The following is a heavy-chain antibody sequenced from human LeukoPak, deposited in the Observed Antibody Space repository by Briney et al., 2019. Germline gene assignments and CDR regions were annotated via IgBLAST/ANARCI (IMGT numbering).Heavy chain of an antibody. J-gene: IGHJ4*02. CDR1: GYTFTGYY. CDR3: ARGVLRYFEWLDV. D-gene: IGHD3-9*01. V-gene: IGHV1-2*04. CDR2: INPNSGGT. Sequence: ASVKVSCKASGYTFTGYYMHWVRHAPGQGLEWMGWINPNSGGTNYAQKFQGWVTMTRDTSISTDYMELSRLRSDDTAVYYCARGVLRYFEWLDVWGQGTLVTVSS.